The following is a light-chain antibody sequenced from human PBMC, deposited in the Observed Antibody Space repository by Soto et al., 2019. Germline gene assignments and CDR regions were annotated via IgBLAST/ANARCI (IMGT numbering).Light chain of an antibody. J-gene: IGLJ1*01. CDR3: SSYTSSSTPFV. CDR1: SSEVGGYNY. CDR2: DVS. V-gene: IGLV2-14*03. Sequence: QSVLTQPASVSGSPGQSITISCTGTSSEVGGYNYVSWYQQHPGKAPKLMIYDVSDRLSGVSNRFSGSKSGITASLTISGLQAEDEADYFCSSYTSSSTPFVFGTGTKVTVL.